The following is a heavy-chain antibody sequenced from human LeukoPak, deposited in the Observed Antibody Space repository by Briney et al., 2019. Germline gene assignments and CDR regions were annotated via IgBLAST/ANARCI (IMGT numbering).Heavy chain of an antibody. V-gene: IGHV1-69*04. J-gene: IGHJ4*02. CDR1: GGTFSSYA. CDR3: ATHYYDSSGYYYPWDY. CDR2: IIPIFGIA. Sequence: GASVKASCKASGGTFSSYAISWVRQAPGQGLEWMGRIIPIFGIANYAQKFQGRVTITADKSTSTAYMELSSLRSEDTAVYYCATHYYDSSGYYYPWDYWGQGTLVTVSS. D-gene: IGHD3-22*01.